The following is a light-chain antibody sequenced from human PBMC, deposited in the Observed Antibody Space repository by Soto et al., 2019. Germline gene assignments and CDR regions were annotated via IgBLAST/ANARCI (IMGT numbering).Light chain of an antibody. V-gene: IGKV3-11*01. CDR1: QSVSSY. CDR2: DAS. Sequence: EIVLTQSPATLSLSPGERATLSCRASQSVSSYLAWYQQKPGQAPRLLIYDASKRATGIPARFSGSGSGTDFTLTISSLEPDDFAVSYCQQRSDWPSTFGGGTKVQIK. J-gene: IGKJ4*01. CDR3: QQRSDWPST.